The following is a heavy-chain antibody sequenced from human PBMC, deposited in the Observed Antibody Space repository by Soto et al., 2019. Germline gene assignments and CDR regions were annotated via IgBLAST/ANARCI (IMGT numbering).Heavy chain of an antibody. Sequence: QVQQLESGPGLVKPWDTLSLTCTVSGAYVSDFSWSWIRQPAGKGLEWIGRITVNGITQYTPSFRSRVTMSMDTSRNQFSLNLQSETAADTALYYCARESGENWTYEVHWGQGTLVTVSS. D-gene: IGHD1-7*01. CDR2: ITVNGIT. CDR3: ARESGENWTYEVH. J-gene: IGHJ1*01. V-gene: IGHV4-4*07. CDR1: GAYVSDFS.